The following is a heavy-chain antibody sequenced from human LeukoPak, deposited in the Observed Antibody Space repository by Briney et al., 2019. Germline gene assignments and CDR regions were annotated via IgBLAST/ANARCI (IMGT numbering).Heavy chain of an antibody. D-gene: IGHD2-21*02. V-gene: IGHV4-34*01. Sequence: SETLSLTCAVYGGSFSGYYWSWIRQPPGKGLEWIGEINHSGSTNYNPSLKSRVTISVDTSKNQFSPKLSSVTAADTAVYYCARPVAYCGGDCYFDYWGQGTLVTVSS. J-gene: IGHJ4*02. CDR3: ARPVAYCGGDCYFDY. CDR2: INHSGST. CDR1: GGSFSGYY.